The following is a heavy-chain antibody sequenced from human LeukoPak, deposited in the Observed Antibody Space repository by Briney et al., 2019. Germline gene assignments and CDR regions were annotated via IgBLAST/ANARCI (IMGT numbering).Heavy chain of an antibody. CDR2: IKQDGSEK. D-gene: IGHD6-6*01. V-gene: IGHV3-7*01. CDR3: ARDGGSPWVGEQLVYGMDV. CDR1: GFTFSSYW. Sequence: PGGSLRLSCAASGFTFSSYWMSWVRQAPGKGLEWVANIKQDGSEKYYVDSVKGRFTISRDNSKNTLYLQMNSLRAEDTAVYYCARDGGSPWVGEQLVYGMDVWGQGTTVTVSS. J-gene: IGHJ6*02.